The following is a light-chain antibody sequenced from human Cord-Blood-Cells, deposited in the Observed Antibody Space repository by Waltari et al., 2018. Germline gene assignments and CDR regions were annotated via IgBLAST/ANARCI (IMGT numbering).Light chain of an antibody. CDR1: QSISSW. Sequence: DIQMTQSPSTLSASVGDRVTITCRASQSISSWLAWYQQKPGKAPKLLIYDASSLESGVPSRFIGSGSGTEFTLTICSLQPDDFATYYCQQYNSYWTFGQGTKVEIK. J-gene: IGKJ1*01. V-gene: IGKV1-5*01. CDR2: DAS. CDR3: QQYNSYWT.